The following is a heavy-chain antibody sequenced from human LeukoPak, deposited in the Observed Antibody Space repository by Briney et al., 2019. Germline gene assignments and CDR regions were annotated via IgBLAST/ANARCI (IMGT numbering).Heavy chain of an antibody. J-gene: IGHJ4*02. Sequence: PSETLSLTCAVSGGSISSSNWWSWVRQPPGKGLEWIGEIYHSGSTNYNPSLKSRVTISVDKSKNQFSLKLSSVTAADTAVYYCAREGVDFNYYFDYWGQGTLVTVSS. V-gene: IGHV4-4*02. CDR3: AREGVDFNYYFDY. CDR1: GGSISSSNW. CDR2: IYHSGST. D-gene: IGHD3-9*01.